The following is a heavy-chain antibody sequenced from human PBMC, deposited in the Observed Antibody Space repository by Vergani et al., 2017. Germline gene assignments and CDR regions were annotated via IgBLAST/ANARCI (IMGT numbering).Heavy chain of an antibody. D-gene: IGHD2-15*01. Sequence: EVQLVESGGVVVQPGGSLRLSCAASGFTFDDYAMHWVRQAPGKGLECDSLISWDGVSTYYADSVNGRFTISRDNSKNSLYLEMNSLRADDTALYYCAKDMGGCNCARCYRYYYSMYGWDQLNMVAVSS. CDR3: AKDMGGCNCARCYRYYYSMYG. CDR2: ISWDGVST. V-gene: IGHV3-43D*03. J-gene: IGHJ6*02. CDR1: GFTFDDYA.